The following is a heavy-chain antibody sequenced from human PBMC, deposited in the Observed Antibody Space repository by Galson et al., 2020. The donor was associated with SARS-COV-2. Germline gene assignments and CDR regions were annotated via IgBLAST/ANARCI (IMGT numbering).Heavy chain of an antibody. J-gene: IGHJ4*02. Sequence: GGSLRLSCAASGFTFSSYAMNWLRQAPGKGLEWVSGFSGSGSATYFAGSVKGRFTISRDNSQNTLYLQMNGLRAEDTAIYYCAKRHRDSSGFDYWGQGARVTVSS. CDR2: FSGSGSAT. D-gene: IGHD3-22*01. V-gene: IGHV3-23*01. CDR3: AKRHRDSSGFDY. CDR1: GFTFSSYA.